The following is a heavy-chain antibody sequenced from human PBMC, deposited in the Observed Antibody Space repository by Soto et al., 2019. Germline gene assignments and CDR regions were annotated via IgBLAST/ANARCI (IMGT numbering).Heavy chain of an antibody. J-gene: IGHJ2*01. CDR1: GNTFMSYG. CDR2: ISAYNGKT. V-gene: IGHV1-18*01. CDR3: ARHGVGSFWYFDI. D-gene: IGHD1-26*01. Sequence: QVQLVQSGGEVKKPGASVKVSCKASGNTFMSYGFSWVRQAPGQGLEWMGWISAYNGKTDYAQKLKDRVIMTRDTATSTVYMELRSLTSDDTAVYFCARHGVGSFWYFDIWGRGTLVTVSS.